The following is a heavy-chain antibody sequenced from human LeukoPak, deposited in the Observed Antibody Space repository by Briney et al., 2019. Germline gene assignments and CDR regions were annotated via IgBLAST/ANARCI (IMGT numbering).Heavy chain of an antibody. Sequence: PSETLSLTCAVCGGSFSGYYWSWIRQPPGKGLEWIGEINHSGSTNYNPSLKSRVTISVDTSKNQFSLKLSSVTAADTAVYYCARCRFGKQIDYWGQGTLVTVSS. CDR2: INHSGST. CDR3: ARCRFGKQIDY. D-gene: IGHD3-10*01. J-gene: IGHJ4*02. CDR1: GGSFSGYY. V-gene: IGHV4-34*01.